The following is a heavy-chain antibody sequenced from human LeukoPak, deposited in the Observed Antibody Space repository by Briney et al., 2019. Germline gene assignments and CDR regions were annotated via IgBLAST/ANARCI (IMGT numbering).Heavy chain of an antibody. J-gene: IGHJ6*02. CDR1: GFTFDDYA. CDR3: AKDLSSAITSALVLDV. CDR2: ITWNRDNI. Sequence: GGSLRLSCTVSGFTFDDYAMHWARPTAGKGLEWVAGITWNRDNIGYGDSVEGRFTISRDNVKNVLYLQMNSLRPEDTALYYCAKDLSSAITSALVLDVWGQGTTVTVS. V-gene: IGHV3-9*01. D-gene: IGHD3-22*01.